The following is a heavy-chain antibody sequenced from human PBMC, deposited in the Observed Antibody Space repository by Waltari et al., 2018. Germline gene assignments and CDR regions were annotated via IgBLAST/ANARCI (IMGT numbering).Heavy chain of an antibody. V-gene: IGHV1-69*05. CDR2: IIPIFGTA. CDR1: GGTFSSYA. J-gene: IGHJ6*02. Sequence: QVQLVQSGAEVKKPGSSVTVSCKASGGTFSSYAISWVRQAPGQGLEWMGGIIPIFGTANYAQKFQGRVTITTDESTSTAYMELSSLRSEDTDVYYCARHIGAAAGSPYYYYYYGMDVWGQGTTVTVSS. CDR3: ARHIGAAAGSPYYYYYYGMDV. D-gene: IGHD6-13*01.